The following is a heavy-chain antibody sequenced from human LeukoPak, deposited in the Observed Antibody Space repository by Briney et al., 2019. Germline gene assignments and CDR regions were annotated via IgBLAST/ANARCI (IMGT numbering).Heavy chain of an antibody. CDR3: AGSRAARHAFDI. CDR2: ITSTSKYI. CDR1: GFTLTIYS. Sequence: PGGSLRLSCVLSGFTLTIYSMNWVRHAPGKGREWVSSITSTSKYIVYADSLKGRFTISRDNAKNSLYLQMNSLRPEDTAVYYCAGSRAARHAFDIWGQGTMVTVSS. J-gene: IGHJ3*02. V-gene: IGHV3-21*01. D-gene: IGHD6-6*01.